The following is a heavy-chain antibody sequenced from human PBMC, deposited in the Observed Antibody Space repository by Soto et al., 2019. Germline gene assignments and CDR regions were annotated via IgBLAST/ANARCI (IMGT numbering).Heavy chain of an antibody. D-gene: IGHD6-6*01. Sequence: SETLSLTCTVSGGSISTSYWSWIRQPPGKGLEWIGYIYYSGSTNYNPSLKSRVTISVDTSKSQFSLKLNSVTAADTAVYYCAGFEYTSSLGRFDYWGQGTLVTVSS. J-gene: IGHJ4*02. CDR1: GGSISTSY. V-gene: IGHV4-59*08. CDR2: IYYSGST. CDR3: AGFEYTSSLGRFDY.